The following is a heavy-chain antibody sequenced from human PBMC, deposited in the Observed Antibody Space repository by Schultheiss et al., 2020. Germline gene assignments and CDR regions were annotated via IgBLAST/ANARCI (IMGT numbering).Heavy chain of an antibody. J-gene: IGHJ6*02. D-gene: IGHD1-26*01. CDR1: GGSISSSSYY. Sequence: SETLSLTCTVSGGSISSSSYYWGWIRQPPGKGLEWIGSIYYSGSTYYNPSLKSRVTISVDTSKNQFSLKLTSVTAADTALYYCARDVWSYSSYGMDVWGQGTTVTVSS. CDR2: IYYSGST. V-gene: IGHV4-39*02. CDR3: ARDVWSYSSYGMDV.